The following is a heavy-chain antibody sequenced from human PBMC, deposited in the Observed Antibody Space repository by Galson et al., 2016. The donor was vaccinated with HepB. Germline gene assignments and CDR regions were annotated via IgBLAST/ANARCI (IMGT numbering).Heavy chain of an antibody. J-gene: IGHJ4*02. CDR2: TYYSGST. V-gene: IGHV4-39*01. D-gene: IGHD3-10*01. Sequence: ETLSLTCTVSGGSISSRDYYWGWIRQPPGKGLEWIGSTYYSGSTSYNPSLKSRVTIFVDTSKSHSALNLSSVTAADTAVYYCARQLWFGEYYFDYWGQGTLVTVSS. CDR3: ARQLWFGEYYFDY. CDR1: GGSISSRDYY.